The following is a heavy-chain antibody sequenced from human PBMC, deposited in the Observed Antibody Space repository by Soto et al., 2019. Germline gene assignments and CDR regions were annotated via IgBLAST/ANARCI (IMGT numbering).Heavy chain of an antibody. Sequence: GGSLRLSCAASGFTFSSYSMNWVRQAPGKGLEWVSSISSSSSYIYYADSVKGRFTISRDNAKNSLYLQMNSLRAEDTAVYYCARDVGDDYDFWSGYRTSYYYYGMDVWGQGTTVTV. V-gene: IGHV3-21*01. CDR1: GFTFSSYS. CDR2: ISSSSSYI. CDR3: ARDVGDDYDFWSGYRTSYYYYGMDV. D-gene: IGHD3-3*01. J-gene: IGHJ6*02.